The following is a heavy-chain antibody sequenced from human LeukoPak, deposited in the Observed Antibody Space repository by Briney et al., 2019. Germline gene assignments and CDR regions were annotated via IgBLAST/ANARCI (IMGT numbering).Heavy chain of an antibody. CDR1: GFTFSSYS. D-gene: IGHD3-16*01. CDR2: ISSSNNYI. V-gene: IGHV3-21*04. CDR3: AKPSVGGRGTDNVNEADY. J-gene: IGHJ4*02. Sequence: NAGGSLTLSCAASGFTFSSYSANCVRRAREQALEWVSSISSSNNYIFYTDSVKGRFTISRDNDKNSLYLQINSQRAAHTGVYYCAKPSVGGRGTDNVNEADYWGQGTLVTVSS.